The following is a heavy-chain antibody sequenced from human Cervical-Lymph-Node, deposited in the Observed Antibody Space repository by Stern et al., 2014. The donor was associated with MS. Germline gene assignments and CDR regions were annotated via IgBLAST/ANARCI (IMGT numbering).Heavy chain of an antibody. V-gene: IGHV4-59*11. D-gene: IGHD5-12*01. CDR1: GGSLNDHY. Sequence: MQLVESGPRLVRPSETLSLTCSVSGGSLNDHYWSWIRQSPETGLQWIGYIFDSGSTNYNPSLEGRVAMSIDKSKNQFSLMLTSVTAADTAVYFCARAEYGGFISFDYWGQGALVTVSS. CDR2: IFDSGST. J-gene: IGHJ4*02. CDR3: ARAEYGGFISFDY.